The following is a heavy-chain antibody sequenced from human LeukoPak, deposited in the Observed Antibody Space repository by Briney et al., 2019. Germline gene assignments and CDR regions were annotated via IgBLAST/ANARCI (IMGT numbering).Heavy chain of an antibody. CDR3: ARDFDQGGADYYFAY. V-gene: IGHV3-30-3*01. J-gene: IGHJ4*02. CDR2: ISSDGNDQ. Sequence: GGSLRLSCAASGFTFNRYAIHWVRQAPGKGLEWVTVISSDGNDQHYAGSVKGRFTISRDNSKNTVFLQMNSLRIEDTAVYYCARDFDQGGADYYFAYWGQGILVTVSS. D-gene: IGHD3-9*01. CDR1: GFTFNRYA.